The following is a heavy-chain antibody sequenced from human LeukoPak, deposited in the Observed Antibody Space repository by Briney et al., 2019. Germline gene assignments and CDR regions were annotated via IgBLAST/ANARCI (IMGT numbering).Heavy chain of an antibody. V-gene: IGHV1-2*06. CDR1: GYAFTGYY. Sequence: GASVKVSCKASGYAFTGYYMQWVREAPGQGLEWMARINPNSGGTNYAQKFQGRVTMTRDTSISTAYMELSRLRSDDTAMYYCARDLKFGGVIVPPGYWGQGTLVTVSS. J-gene: IGHJ4*02. D-gene: IGHD3-16*02. CDR2: INPNSGGT. CDR3: ARDLKFGGVIVPPGY.